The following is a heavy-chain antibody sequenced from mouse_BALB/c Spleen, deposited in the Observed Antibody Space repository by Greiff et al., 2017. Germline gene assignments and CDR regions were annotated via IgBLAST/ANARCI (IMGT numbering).Heavy chain of an antibody. Sequence: EVQLQESGAELVKPGASVKMSCTASGFTFTDTYMHWVKQRPEQGLEWIGRIDPANGNTKYDPKFQGKATITADTSSITAYMQLSSLTSEDTAVYYCDLTGTAYWGQGTLVTVSA. D-gene: IGHD4-1*01. CDR2: IDPANGNT. CDR3: DLTGTAY. CDR1: GFTFTDTY. V-gene: IGHV14-3*02. J-gene: IGHJ3*01.